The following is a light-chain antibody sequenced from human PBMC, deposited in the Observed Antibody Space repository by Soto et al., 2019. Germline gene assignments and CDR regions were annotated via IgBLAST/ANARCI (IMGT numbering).Light chain of an antibody. V-gene: IGLV2-8*01. CDR3: SSFAGSPVV. CDR1: SSDVGEENY. J-gene: IGLJ2*01. Sequence: QSALTQPPPASGSPGQSVTITCSGTSSDVGEENYVSWYQQHPGKVPKLILYEVSKRPSGVPDRFSGSRSGNTASLTVSGLQAEDEAEYYCSSFAGSPVVFGGGTQLTVL. CDR2: EVS.